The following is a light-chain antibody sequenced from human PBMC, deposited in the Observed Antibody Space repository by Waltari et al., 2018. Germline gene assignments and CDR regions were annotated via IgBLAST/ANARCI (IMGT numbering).Light chain of an antibody. CDR1: QRVSSSY. Sequence: EIVLTQSPGTLSLSPGERATLSCRASQRVSSSYLAWYQQTPGQAPRLLIYGASSRATGIPDRFSGSGSGTDFTLTISRLEPEDFAVYYCQQYGSSPTFGQGTKVEIK. V-gene: IGKV3-20*01. J-gene: IGKJ1*01. CDR2: GAS. CDR3: QQYGSSPT.